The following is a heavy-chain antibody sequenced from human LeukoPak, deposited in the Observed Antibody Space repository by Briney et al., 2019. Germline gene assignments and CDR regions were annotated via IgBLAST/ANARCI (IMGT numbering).Heavy chain of an antibody. D-gene: IGHD2-2*02. CDR1: GFTVSSNY. J-gene: IGHJ6*03. Sequence: GGSLRLSCAASGFTVSSNYMSWVRQAPGKGLEWVSIIYSGGVTYYADSVKGRFTISRDNSKNTLYLQMNNLRAEDTAVCYCARALDYTQGYYYMDVWGKGTTVTVSS. V-gene: IGHV3-53*01. CDR3: ARALDYTQGYYYMDV. CDR2: IYSGGVT.